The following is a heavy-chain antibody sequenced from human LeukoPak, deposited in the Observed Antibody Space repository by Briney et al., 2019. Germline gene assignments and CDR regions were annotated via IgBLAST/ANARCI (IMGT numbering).Heavy chain of an antibody. D-gene: IGHD2-2*01. CDR3: ARDNYCSSTSCPLGGYYGMDV. Sequence: KASETLSLTCAVYGGSFSGCYWSWIRQPPGKGLEWIGEINHSGSTNYNPSLKSRVTISVDTSKNQFSLKLSSVTAADTAVYYCARDNYCSSTSCPLGGYYGMDVWGQGTTVTVSS. J-gene: IGHJ6*02. CDR1: GGSFSGCY. V-gene: IGHV4-34*01. CDR2: INHSGST.